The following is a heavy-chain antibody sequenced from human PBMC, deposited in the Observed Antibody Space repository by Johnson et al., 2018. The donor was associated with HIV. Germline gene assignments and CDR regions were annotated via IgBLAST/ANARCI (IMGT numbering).Heavy chain of an antibody. CDR1: GFTFSSYW. Sequence: VQLVESGGGLVQPGGSLRLSCAASGFTFSSYWMSWVRQAPGKGLEWVANIKQDGSEKYYVDSVKGRFTISRDNSKNTLYLQMNSLRAEDTAVYYCAREGTLGAFDIWGQGTMVTVSS. D-gene: IGHD1-1*01. CDR2: IKQDGSEK. V-gene: IGHV3-7*01. J-gene: IGHJ3*02. CDR3: AREGTLGAFDI.